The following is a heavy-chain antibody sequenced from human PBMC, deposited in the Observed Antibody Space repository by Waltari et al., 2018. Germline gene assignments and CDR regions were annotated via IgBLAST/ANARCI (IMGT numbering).Heavy chain of an antibody. D-gene: IGHD3-3*01. CDR2: IYTSAST. CDR1: GGSFSSYY. J-gene: IGHJ4*02. Sequence: QVQLQQWGAGLLKPSETLSLTCAVYGGSFSSYYWSWIRQPAGKGLEWIGRIYTSASTNYNPSLKSRVTMSVDTSKNQFSLKLSSVTAADTAVYYCARSAGVAPDYWGQGTLVTVSS. CDR3: ARSAGVAPDY. V-gene: IGHV4-59*10.